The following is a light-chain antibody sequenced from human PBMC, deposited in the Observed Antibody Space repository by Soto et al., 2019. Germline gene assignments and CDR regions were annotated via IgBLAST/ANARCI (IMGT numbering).Light chain of an antibody. J-gene: IGKJ5*01. V-gene: IGKV3-11*01. CDR3: QQRSNWPPIT. CDR2: DAS. CDR1: QSVSRY. Sequence: EIVLTQSPATLSLSPGERATLSFRASQSVSRYLAWYQQKPGQAPRLLIYDASNRATGIPARFSGSGSGTDFTLTIRSLEPEDFAVYYCQQRSNWPPITFGQGTRLEIK.